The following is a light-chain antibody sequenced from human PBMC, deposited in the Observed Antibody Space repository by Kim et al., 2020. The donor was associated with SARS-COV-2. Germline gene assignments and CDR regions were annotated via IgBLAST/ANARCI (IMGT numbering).Light chain of an antibody. J-gene: IGLJ3*02. CDR2: SNN. CDR1: DSNIGSNT. CDR3: ASWDDRLNGWV. Sequence: GQRITLSCSGSDSNIGSNTVNWYQQFPGTAPTLLIYSNNQRPSGVPDRFSGSKSDTSASLAISGLQSEDEADYFCASWDDRLNGWVFGGGTQLTVL. V-gene: IGLV1-44*01.